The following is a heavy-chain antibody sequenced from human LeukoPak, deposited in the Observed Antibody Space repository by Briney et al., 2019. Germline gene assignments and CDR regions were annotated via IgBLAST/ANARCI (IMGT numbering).Heavy chain of an antibody. D-gene: IGHD3-10*01. J-gene: IGHJ4*02. Sequence: GSLRLSCAASGITFSTYWMNWVRQAPGKGLEWVANINQDGTEKYYVDSVKGRFTISRDNAKNSLFLQMNSLRAEDTAVYYCAFMVRGTFDYWGQGTLVTVSS. CDR1: GITFSTYW. CDR3: AFMVRGTFDY. CDR2: INQDGTEK. V-gene: IGHV3-7*01.